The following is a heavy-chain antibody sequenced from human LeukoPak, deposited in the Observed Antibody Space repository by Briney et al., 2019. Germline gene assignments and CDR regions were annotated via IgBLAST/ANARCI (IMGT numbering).Heavy chain of an antibody. CDR1: GFTFSSYG. V-gene: IGHV3-21*04. CDR3: ARVGGDSSSWTYYYYYMDV. Sequence: GGSLRLSCAASGFTFSSYGMSWVRQAPGKGLEWVSSISSSSDYIYYADSVKGRFTISRDNAKNSLYLQMNSLRAEDTALYYCARVGGDSSSWTYYYYYMDVWGKGTTVTVSS. J-gene: IGHJ6*03. CDR2: ISSSSDYI. D-gene: IGHD6-13*01.